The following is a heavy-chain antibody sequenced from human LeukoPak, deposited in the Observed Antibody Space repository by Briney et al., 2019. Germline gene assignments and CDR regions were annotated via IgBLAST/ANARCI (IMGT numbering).Heavy chain of an antibody. CDR2: IYYSGST. V-gene: IGHV4-39*01. Sequence: SETLSLTCTVSGGSISSSSYYWGWIRQPPGKGLEWIGSIYYSGSTYYNPSLKSRVTISVDTSKNQFSLKLSSVTAADTAVYYCARHGLGYLTTVTTFRSNWFDPWGQGTLVTVSS. CDR3: ARHGLGYLTTVTTFRSNWFDP. D-gene: IGHD4-17*01. J-gene: IGHJ5*02. CDR1: GGSISSSSYY.